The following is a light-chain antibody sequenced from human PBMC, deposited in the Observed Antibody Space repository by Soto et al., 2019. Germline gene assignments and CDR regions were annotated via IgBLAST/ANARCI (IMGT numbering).Light chain of an antibody. CDR1: QSISSY. J-gene: IGKJ1*01. V-gene: IGKV1-39*01. CDR2: AAS. CDR3: QQSYNTPRT. Sequence: DIQMTQSPSSLSASVGDRVTITCRASQSISSYLNWYQQKPGKAPKVLIYAASSLQSGVPSRFSCSGSGTDFTLTISSLRPEDFATYYCQQSYNTPRTFGQGTTVEIK.